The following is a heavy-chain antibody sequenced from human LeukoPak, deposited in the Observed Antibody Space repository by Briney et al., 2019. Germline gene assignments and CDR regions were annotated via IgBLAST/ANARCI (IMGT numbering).Heavy chain of an antibody. J-gene: IGHJ6*02. D-gene: IGHD2-15*01. CDR3: ARKDNYGMDV. V-gene: IGHV3-21*05. CDR2: ISRSSGHT. CDR1: GFTFSSYA. Sequence: GGSLRLSCAASGFTFSSYALTWVRQAPGKGLEWVSYISRSSGHTNYADSVKGRFTISRDNAKNSLYLQMNSLRAEDTAVYYCARKDNYGMDVWGQGTTVTVSS.